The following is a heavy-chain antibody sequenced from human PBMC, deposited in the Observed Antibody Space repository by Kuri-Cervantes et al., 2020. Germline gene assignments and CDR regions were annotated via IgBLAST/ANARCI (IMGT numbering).Heavy chain of an antibody. Sequence: GESLKISCAASGFTFSSYSMNWVRQAPGKGLEWVAVIWYDGSNKYYADSVKGRFTISRDNSKNTLYLQMNSLRAEDTAVYYCAKSLITMIVVAWGQGTLVTVSS. D-gene: IGHD3-22*01. V-gene: IGHV3-33*06. J-gene: IGHJ5*02. CDR3: AKSLITMIVVA. CDR2: IWYDGSNK. CDR1: GFTFSSYS.